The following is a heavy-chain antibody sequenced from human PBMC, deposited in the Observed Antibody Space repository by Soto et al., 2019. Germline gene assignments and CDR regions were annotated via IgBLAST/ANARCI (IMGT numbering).Heavy chain of an antibody. V-gene: IGHV4-31*03. CDR2: IYYSGST. CDR3: ARDPRIVVVPAAIAAREPRGWSSYGMDV. J-gene: IGHJ6*02. D-gene: IGHD2-2*01. Sequence: SETLSLTCTVSGGSISSGGYYWSWIRQHPGKGLEWIGYIYYSGSTYYNPSLKSRVTISVDTSKNQFSLKLSSVTAADTAVYYCARDPRIVVVPAAIAAREPRGWSSYGMDVWGQGTTVTVSS. CDR1: GGSISSGGYY.